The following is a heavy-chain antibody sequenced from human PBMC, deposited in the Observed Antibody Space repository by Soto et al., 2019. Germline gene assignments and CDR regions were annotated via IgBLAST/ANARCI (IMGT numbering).Heavy chain of an antibody. D-gene: IGHD3-10*01. CDR3: ARQRDGSGSYYKPDYYYYYMDV. J-gene: IGHJ6*03. Sequence: SETLSLTCTVSGGSISSYYWSWIRQPPGKGLEWIGYIYYSGSTNYNPSLKSRVTISVDTSKNQFSLKLSSVTAADTAVYYCARQRDGSGSYYKPDYYYYYMDVWGKGTTVTVSS. CDR1: GGSISSYY. CDR2: IYYSGST. V-gene: IGHV4-59*08.